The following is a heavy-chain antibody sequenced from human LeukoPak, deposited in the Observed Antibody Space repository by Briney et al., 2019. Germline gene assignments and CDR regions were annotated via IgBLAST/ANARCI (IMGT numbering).Heavy chain of an antibody. CDR1: GGSISTYY. D-gene: IGHD4-17*01. CDR2: IYYSGSN. J-gene: IGHJ3*02. Sequence: SETLSLTCTVSGGSISTYYWSWIRQPPGKGLEWIGYIYYSGSNNHYPHLKGRVTVSVDTSKNQFSLKLSSVTAADTAEYYCGKDGDYVNAFDIWGQGTMVTVSS. CDR3: GKDGDYVNAFDI. V-gene: IGHV4-59*01.